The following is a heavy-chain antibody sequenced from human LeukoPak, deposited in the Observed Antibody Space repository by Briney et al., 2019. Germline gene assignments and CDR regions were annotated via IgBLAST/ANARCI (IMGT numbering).Heavy chain of an antibody. CDR2: MYYSGST. CDR3: AREYRSGVDY. D-gene: IGHD6-19*01. J-gene: IGHJ4*02. CDR1: GGSISSSY. V-gene: IGHV4-59*01. Sequence: PSETLSLNCTVSGGSISSSYWSWIRQPPGKGLEWIGYMYYSGSTNYNPSLKSRVTISVDTSKNQFSLKLSSVTAADTAVYYCAREYRSGVDYWGQGTLVTVSS.